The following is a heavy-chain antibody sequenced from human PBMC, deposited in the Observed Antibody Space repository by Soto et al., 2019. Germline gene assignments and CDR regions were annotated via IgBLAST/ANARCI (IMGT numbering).Heavy chain of an antibody. CDR2: IYYSGST. J-gene: IGHJ4*02. Sequence: PSETLSLTCTVSGGSISSSSYYWGWIRQPPGKGLEWLGSIYYSGSTYYIPSLKSRVTISVDTSKNQFSLKLSSVTAADTAVYYCARLADYGGFCWGQGTLVTVSS. D-gene: IGHD4-17*01. V-gene: IGHV4-39*01. CDR1: GGSISSSSYY. CDR3: ARLADYGGFC.